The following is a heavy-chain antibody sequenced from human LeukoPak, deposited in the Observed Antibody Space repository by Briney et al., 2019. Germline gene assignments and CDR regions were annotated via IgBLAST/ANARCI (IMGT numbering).Heavy chain of an antibody. CDR3: AKGRITIFGVVIIPGYFDY. D-gene: IGHD3-3*01. V-gene: IGHV3-23*01. Sequence: PGGSLRLSCAASGFTFSSYAMSWVRQAPGKGLEWVSAISGSGGSTYYADSVKGRFTISRDNSKNTLYLQMNSLRAEDTAVYYCAKGRITIFGVVIIPGYFDYWGQGTLVSVSS. CDR1: GFTFSSYA. J-gene: IGHJ4*02. CDR2: ISGSGGST.